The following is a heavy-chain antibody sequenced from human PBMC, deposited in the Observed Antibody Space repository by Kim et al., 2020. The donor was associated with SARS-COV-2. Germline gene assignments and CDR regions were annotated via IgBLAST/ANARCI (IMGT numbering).Heavy chain of an antibody. D-gene: IGHD6-19*01. CDR2: TYYRSKWYN. CDR1: GDSVSSNSAA. Sequence: SQTLSLTCAISGDSVSSNSAAWNWIRQSPSRGLEWLGRTYYRSKWYNDYAVSVKRXITINPDTSXTQFSLQLNSLTPEDTAVYYCAREGIAVXGSWFDPWGQGTLVPVSS. CDR3: AREGIAVXGSWFDP. J-gene: IGHJ5*02. V-gene: IGHV6-1*01.